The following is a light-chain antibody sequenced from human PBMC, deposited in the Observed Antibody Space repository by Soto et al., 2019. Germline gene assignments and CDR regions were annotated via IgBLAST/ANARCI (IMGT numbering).Light chain of an antibody. CDR3: QTWDTGIVV. Sequence: QSVLAQSPSASASLGASVKLTCTLSSGHSSYTIAWHEQQPEKGPRYLMKLNSDGSLSKGDGIPDRFSGSSSGAERYLTISSLRSEDEADYYCQTWDTGIVVFGGGTKGTVL. J-gene: IGLJ2*01. CDR2: LNSDGSL. CDR1: SGHSSYT. V-gene: IGLV4-69*02.